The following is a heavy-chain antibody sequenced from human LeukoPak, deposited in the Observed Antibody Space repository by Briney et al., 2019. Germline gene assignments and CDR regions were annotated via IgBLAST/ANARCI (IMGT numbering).Heavy chain of an antibody. Sequence: ASVKVSCKGSGYSFTSYWIGWVRQMPGKGLEWMGIIYPGDSDTRYSPSFQGQVTISADKSISTAYLQWSSLKASDTAMYYCARQPRITDFDYWGQGTLVTVSS. J-gene: IGHJ4*02. CDR2: IYPGDSDT. D-gene: IGHD3-10*01. CDR1: GYSFTSYW. CDR3: ARQPRITDFDY. V-gene: IGHV5-51*01.